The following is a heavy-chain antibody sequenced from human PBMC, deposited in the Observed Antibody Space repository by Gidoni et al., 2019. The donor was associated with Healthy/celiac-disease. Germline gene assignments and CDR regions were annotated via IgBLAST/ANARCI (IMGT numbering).Heavy chain of an antibody. CDR2: SYTSGST. V-gene: IGHV4-61*02. CDR1: GASISSGSYY. CDR3: ARDVSYYDFWSGYYREYYYYMDV. J-gene: IGHJ6*03. D-gene: IGHD3-3*01. Sequence: QLQLQESGPGLVKPSQPLSLTCTVSGASISSGSYYLSWIRQPAGKGLEWIGRSYTSGSTNHNPSLKSRVTISVDTSKNQFSRKLSSVTAADTAVYYCARDVSYYDFWSGYYREYYYYMDVWGKGTTVTVSS.